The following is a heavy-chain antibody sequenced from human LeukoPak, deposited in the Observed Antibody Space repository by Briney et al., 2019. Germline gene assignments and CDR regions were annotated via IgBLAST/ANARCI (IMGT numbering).Heavy chain of an antibody. CDR1: GFTFSNAW. CDR3: ASWPGAWYGEDF. J-gene: IGHJ4*02. V-gene: IGHV3-15*05. CDR2: IKSKTDGGTT. D-gene: IGHD3-10*01. Sequence: PGGSLRLSCAASGFTFSNAWMSWVRQAPGKGLEWVGRIKSKTDGGTTDYAAPVKGRFTISRDDSKNTLYLQMNSLRAEDTAVYYCASWPGAWYGEDFWGQGTLVTVSS.